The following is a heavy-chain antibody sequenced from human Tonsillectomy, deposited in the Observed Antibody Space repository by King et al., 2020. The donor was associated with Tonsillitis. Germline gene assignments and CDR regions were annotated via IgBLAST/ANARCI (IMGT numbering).Heavy chain of an antibody. V-gene: IGHV3-30*18. CDR3: AKASRKEYYYGMDV. Sequence: QLVQSGGGVVQPGRSLRLSCAASGFTFSSYGMHWVRQAPGKGLEWVAVISYDGSNKYYADSVKGRFTISRDNSKKTLYLQMNSLRAEDTAVYYCAKASRKEYYYGMDVWGQGTTVTVSS. D-gene: IGHD1-14*01. CDR2: ISYDGSNK. J-gene: IGHJ6*02. CDR1: GFTFSSYG.